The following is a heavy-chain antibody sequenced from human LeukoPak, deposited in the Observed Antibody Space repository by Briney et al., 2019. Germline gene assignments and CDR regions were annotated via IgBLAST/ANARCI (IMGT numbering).Heavy chain of an antibody. V-gene: IGHV4-39*07. CDR3: ARVAQKLERIVVAGTSEWRANWFFDL. CDR1: GGSISSTIYY. J-gene: IGHJ2*01. Sequence: PSETLSLTCTVSGGSISSTIYYWGWIRQPPGKGLEWIGSIYYRGSTYYNPSLKSRVTMSVDTSKNQFSLKLRSVTAADTAVYYCARVAQKLERIVVAGTSEWRANWFFDLWGRGTLVTVSS. D-gene: IGHD6-19*01. CDR2: IYYRGST.